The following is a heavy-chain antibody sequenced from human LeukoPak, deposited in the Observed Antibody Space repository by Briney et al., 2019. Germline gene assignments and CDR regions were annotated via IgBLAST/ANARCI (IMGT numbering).Heavy chain of an antibody. J-gene: IGHJ6*04. Sequence: ASVKVSCKASGGTFSSYAISWVRQAPGQGLEWMGGILPIFGTANYAQKFQGRVTITADESTSTAYMELSSLRSEDTAVYYCARDRAPSTAYDILTVVGMDVWGKGTTVTVSS. CDR2: ILPIFGTA. CDR3: ARDRAPSTAYDILTVVGMDV. V-gene: IGHV1-69*13. D-gene: IGHD3-9*01. CDR1: GGTFSSYA.